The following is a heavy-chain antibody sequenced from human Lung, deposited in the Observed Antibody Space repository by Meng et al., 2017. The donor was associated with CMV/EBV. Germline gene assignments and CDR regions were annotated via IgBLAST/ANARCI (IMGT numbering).Heavy chain of an antibody. Sequence: GGSLRLXCAASGFTFSDFYMTWIRQAPGKGLEWASYISKRGDTIYYADSLKGRFTISRDNAENSLYLHMNSLRAEDTAVYYCARDCSSLSCGGNYFDYWGQGTLVTVSS. CDR3: ARDCSSLSCGGNYFDY. J-gene: IGHJ4*02. CDR2: ISKRGDTI. CDR1: GFTFSDFY. D-gene: IGHD2-2*01. V-gene: IGHV3-11*01.